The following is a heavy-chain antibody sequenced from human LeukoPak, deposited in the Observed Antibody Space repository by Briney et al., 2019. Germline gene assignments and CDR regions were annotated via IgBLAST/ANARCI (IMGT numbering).Heavy chain of an antibody. J-gene: IGHJ3*02. D-gene: IGHD3-22*01. CDR2: MYPGDSDT. CDR1: GYSFTSYW. Sequence: GESLKISCKASGYSFTSYWIGWVRQMPVKGLEWMGIMYPGDSDTRYSPSFQGQVTISADKSISTAYPQWSSLKASDTAMYYCARDYYDSSGYSRDAFDIWGQGTMVTVSS. CDR3: ARDYYDSSGYSRDAFDI. V-gene: IGHV5-51*01.